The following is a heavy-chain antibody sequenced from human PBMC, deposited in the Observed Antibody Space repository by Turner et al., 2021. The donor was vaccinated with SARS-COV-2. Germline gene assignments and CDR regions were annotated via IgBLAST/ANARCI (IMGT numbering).Heavy chain of an antibody. Sequence: QLQLQESGPGPVKPSETLSLTCTVSGGSISSSSYYWGWLRQPPGKGLEWIGSIYYSGSTYYNPSLKSRVTISVDTSKNQFSLKLSSVTAADTAVYYCAREGEGYYDSSGYYLIPSAFDIWCQGTMVTVSS. CDR1: GGSISSSSYY. D-gene: IGHD3-22*01. CDR3: AREGEGYYDSSGYYLIPSAFDI. J-gene: IGHJ3*02. V-gene: IGHV4-39*02. CDR2: IYYSGST.